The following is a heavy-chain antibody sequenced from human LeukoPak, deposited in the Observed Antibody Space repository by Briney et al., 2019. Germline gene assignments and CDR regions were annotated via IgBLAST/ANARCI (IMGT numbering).Heavy chain of an antibody. J-gene: IGHJ4*02. Sequence: PSETLSLTCSVSGVSISDYHWIWIRQPPAQGLEWMGYFSYSASTRYNPSLKSRVTMSVDTSKNQFSLRLISVAAADTAVYYCARMYSGTSYYFDFWGQGTLVTVSS. CDR3: ARMYSGTSYYFDF. CDR1: GVSISDYH. D-gene: IGHD1-26*01. CDR2: FSYSAST. V-gene: IGHV4-59*01.